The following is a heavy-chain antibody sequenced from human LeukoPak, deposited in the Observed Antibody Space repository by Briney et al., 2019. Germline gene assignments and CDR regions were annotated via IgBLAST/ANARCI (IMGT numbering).Heavy chain of an antibody. V-gene: IGHV3-23*01. CDR3: AKHYQLLYRFDY. CDR1: GFIFSSYG. Sequence: GGSLRLSCAASGFIFSSYGMHWVRQAPGKGLEWVSAISGSGGSTYYADSVKGRFTISRDNSKNTLYLQMNSLRAEDTAVYYCAKHYQLLYRFDYWGQGTLVTVSS. J-gene: IGHJ4*02. D-gene: IGHD2-2*02. CDR2: ISGSGGST.